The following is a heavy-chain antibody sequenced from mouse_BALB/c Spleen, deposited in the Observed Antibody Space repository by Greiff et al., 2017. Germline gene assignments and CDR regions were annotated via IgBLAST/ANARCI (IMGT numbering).Heavy chain of an antibody. Sequence: QVQLQQSAAELARPGASVKMSCKASGYTFTSYTMHWVKQRPGQGLEWIGYINPSSGYTEYNQKFKDKTTLTADKSSSTAYMQLSSLTSEDSAVYYCAREDDYDFDYWGQGTTLTGSS. D-gene: IGHD2-4*01. CDR1: GYTFTSYT. CDR2: INPSSGYT. J-gene: IGHJ2*01. CDR3: AREDDYDFDY. V-gene: IGHV1-4*02.